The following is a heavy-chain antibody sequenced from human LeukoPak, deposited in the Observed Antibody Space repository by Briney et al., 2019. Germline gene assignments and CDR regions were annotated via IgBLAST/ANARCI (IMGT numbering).Heavy chain of an antibody. V-gene: IGHV3-7*01. J-gene: IGHJ4*02. Sequence: GGSLRLSCAASGFIFTNYFMSWVRQAPGKGLEWVASIKHDGSEKYYVDSVRGRFTISRDNTMNSLFLQMNSLRAEDTAVYYCARDRNDCGGDCYTYYYDSSGYYPLDYWGQGTLVTVSS. D-gene: IGHD3-22*01. CDR2: IKHDGSEK. CDR1: GFIFTNYF. CDR3: ARDRNDCGGDCYTYYYDSSGYYPLDY.